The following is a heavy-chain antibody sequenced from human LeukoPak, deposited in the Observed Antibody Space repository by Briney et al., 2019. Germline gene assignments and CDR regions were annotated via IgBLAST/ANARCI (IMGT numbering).Heavy chain of an antibody. J-gene: IGHJ6*03. Sequence: ASVKVSCKASGYTFTGYYMHWVRQAPGQGLECMGWINPNSGGTNYAQKFQGRVTMTRDTSISTAYMELSRLRSDDTAVYYCARGMVRGVNNYYYYYMDVWGKGTTVTVSS. CDR1: GYTFTGYY. CDR2: INPNSGGT. CDR3: ARGMVRGVNNYYYYYMDV. D-gene: IGHD3-10*01. V-gene: IGHV1-2*02.